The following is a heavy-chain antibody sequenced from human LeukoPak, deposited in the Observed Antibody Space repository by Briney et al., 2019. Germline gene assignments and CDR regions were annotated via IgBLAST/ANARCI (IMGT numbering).Heavy chain of an antibody. Sequence: GESLKISCKGSGYSFTSYWIVWVRQMPGKGLEWMGIIYPGDSDTRYSPSFQGQVTISADKSISTAYLQWSSLKASDTAMYYCARQEAHYYDSSGYYDYWGQGTLVTVSP. CDR3: ARQEAHYYDSSGYYDY. V-gene: IGHV5-51*01. J-gene: IGHJ4*02. D-gene: IGHD3-22*01. CDR1: GYSFTSYW. CDR2: IYPGDSDT.